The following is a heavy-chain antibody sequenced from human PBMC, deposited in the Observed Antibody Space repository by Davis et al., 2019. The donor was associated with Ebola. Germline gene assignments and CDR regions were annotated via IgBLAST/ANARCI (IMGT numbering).Heavy chain of an antibody. J-gene: IGHJ5*02. Sequence: SETLSLTCTVSGGSISSYYWSWIRQPPGKGLEWIGYIYYSGSTNYNPSLKSLVTISVDTSKNQFSLKLSSVTAADTAVYYCARESRYSSGWYSTWFDPWGQGTLVTVSS. D-gene: IGHD6-19*01. CDR1: GGSISSYY. V-gene: IGHV4-59*01. CDR2: IYYSGST. CDR3: ARESRYSSGWYSTWFDP.